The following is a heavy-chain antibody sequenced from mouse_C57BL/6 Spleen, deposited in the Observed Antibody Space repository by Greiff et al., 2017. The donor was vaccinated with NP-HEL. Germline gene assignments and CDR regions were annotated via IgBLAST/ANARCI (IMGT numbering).Heavy chain of an antibody. J-gene: IGHJ1*03. D-gene: IGHD1-1*01. CDR1: GFTFTDYY. V-gene: IGHV7-3*01. CDR3: ARYEIYYGSSYPLGFDV. Sequence: EVKLMESGGGLVQPGGSLSLSCAASGFTFTDYYMSWVRQPPGKALEWLGFIRNKANGYTTEYSASVKGRFTISRDNSQSILYLKMNALRDEDSATYYCARYEIYYGSSYPLGFDVWGTGTTVTVSS. CDR2: IRNKANGYTT.